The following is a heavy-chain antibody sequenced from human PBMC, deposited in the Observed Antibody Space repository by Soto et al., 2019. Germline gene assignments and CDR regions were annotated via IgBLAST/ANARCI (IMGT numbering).Heavy chain of an antibody. V-gene: IGHV3-9*01. J-gene: IGHJ6*02. Sequence: GGSLRLSCAASGFTFDDYAMHWVRQAPGKGLEWVSGISWNSGSIGYADSVKGRFTISRDNAKNSLYLQMNSLRAEDTALYYCAKDIYSNYVGYGMDVWGQGTTVTVS. D-gene: IGHD4-4*01. CDR2: ISWNSGSI. CDR1: GFTFDDYA. CDR3: AKDIYSNYVGYGMDV.